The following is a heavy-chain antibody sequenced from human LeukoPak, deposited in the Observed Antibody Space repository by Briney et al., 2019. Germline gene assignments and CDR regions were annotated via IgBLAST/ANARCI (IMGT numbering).Heavy chain of an antibody. CDR2: ISGSGGST. V-gene: IGHV3-23*01. D-gene: IGHD3-22*01. CDR1: GFTFSSYA. J-gene: IGHJ4*02. CDR3: AKPYYYDSSGYYQPFDY. Sequence: PGGSLRLSYAASGFTFSSYAMSWVRQAPGKRLEWVSAISGSGGSTYYADSVKGRFTISRDNSKNTLYLQMNSLRAEDTAVYYCAKPYYYDSSGYYQPFDYWGQGTLVTVSS.